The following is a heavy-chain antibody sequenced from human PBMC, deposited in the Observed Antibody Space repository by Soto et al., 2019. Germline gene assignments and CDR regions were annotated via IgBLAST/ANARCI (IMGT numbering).Heavy chain of an antibody. Sequence: SETLSLTCAVYGGSFSGYYWSWIRQPPGKGLEWIGEINHSGSTNYNPSLKSRVTISVDTSKNQFSLKLSSVTAADTAVYYCARASRYWSSTSSFFDFWGQGTLVTVSS. CDR3: ARASRYWSSTSSFFDF. V-gene: IGHV4-34*01. CDR1: GGSFSGYY. D-gene: IGHD2-2*01. CDR2: INHSGST. J-gene: IGHJ4*02.